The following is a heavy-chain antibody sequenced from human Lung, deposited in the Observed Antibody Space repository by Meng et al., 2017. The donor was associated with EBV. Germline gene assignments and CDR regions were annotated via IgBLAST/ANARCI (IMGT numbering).Heavy chain of an antibody. CDR1: GDSISSDIW. J-gene: IGHJ4*02. CDR2: VYHRGDT. CDR3: GRDQGRELINH. V-gene: IGHV4-4*02. D-gene: IGHD1-7*01. Sequence: QWQLKEPGPGLLKPSGTRSLTCTVSGDSISSDIWWSWVRQPPGKGLEWIGEVYHRGDTNYNPSLKSRVDISVDKSKNQFYLSLFSVTAADTAVYYCGRDQGRELINHWGQGTLVTVSS.